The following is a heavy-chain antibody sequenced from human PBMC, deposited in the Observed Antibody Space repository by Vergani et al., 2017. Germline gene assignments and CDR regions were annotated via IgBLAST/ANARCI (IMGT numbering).Heavy chain of an antibody. Sequence: QVQLVQSGAEVKKPGASVKVSCKASGYTFTSHGISWVRQAPGQGLEGMGWISAYNGNTNYAQKLQGRSTMTTDTPTRSAYMGRRSLRSDCTAVYYCARDVGILPVGFVTTGWFDPWGQGTLVTVSS. D-gene: IGHD4-17*01. CDR1: GYTFTSHG. CDR3: ARDVGILPVGFVTTGWFDP. CDR2: ISAYNGNT. J-gene: IGHJ5*02. V-gene: IGHV1-18*01.